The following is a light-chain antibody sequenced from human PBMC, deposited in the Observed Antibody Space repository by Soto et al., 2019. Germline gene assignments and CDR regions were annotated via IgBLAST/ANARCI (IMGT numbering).Light chain of an antibody. CDR3: SSFTSSTPTYV. CDR1: SSDVGGYNY. J-gene: IGLJ1*01. Sequence: QSALTQPASVSGSPGQSITIPCTGSSSDVGGYNYVSWHQQHPGKAPKLIIYDVIHRPSGVSSRFSGSRSGNTASLIISGLQAEDEADYYCSSFTSSTPTYVVGSGTKLTVL. CDR2: DVI. V-gene: IGLV2-14*01.